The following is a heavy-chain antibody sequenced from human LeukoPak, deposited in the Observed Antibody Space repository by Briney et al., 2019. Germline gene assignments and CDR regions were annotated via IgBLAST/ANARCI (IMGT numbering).Heavy chain of an antibody. J-gene: IGHJ4*02. D-gene: IGHD2-2*01. CDR2: ISYDGSTE. CDR3: AKETYSTSWQLDS. V-gene: IGHV3-30*18. Sequence: GRSLRLSCAASGFAFSSYGVHWVRQAPGKGLEWVAVISYDGSTEYYMDSVKGRFTISRDNSKNTLYLQMNSLRAEDTAVYYCAKETYSTSWQLDSWGQGTLVTVSS. CDR1: GFAFSSYG.